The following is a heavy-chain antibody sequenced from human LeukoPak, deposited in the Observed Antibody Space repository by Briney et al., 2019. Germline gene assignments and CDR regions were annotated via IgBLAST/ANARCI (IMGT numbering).Heavy chain of an antibody. Sequence: SETLSLTCAVSGYSISSGYYWGWIRQPPGKGLEWIGSIYHSGSTYCNPSLKSRVTISVDTSKNQFSLKLSSVTAADTAVYYCASPLLGGSYYEPVDYWGQGTLVTVSS. D-gene: IGHD1-26*01. CDR3: ASPLLGGSYYEPVDY. J-gene: IGHJ4*02. CDR2: IYHSGST. CDR1: GYSISSGYY. V-gene: IGHV4-38-2*01.